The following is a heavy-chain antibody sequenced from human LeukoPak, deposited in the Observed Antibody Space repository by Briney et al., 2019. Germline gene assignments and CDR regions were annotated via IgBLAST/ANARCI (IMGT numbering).Heavy chain of an antibody. CDR2: IYPGDSDT. CDR3: AGADSSGYYGIDY. Sequence: GESLKISCKGSGYRFTSYWIGWVRQMPGKGLEWMGIIYPGDSDTRYSPSFQGQVTSSADKSISPAYLHWSSLKASDTAMYYCAGADSSGYYGIDYWGQGTLVTVSS. J-gene: IGHJ4*02. V-gene: IGHV5-51*01. D-gene: IGHD3-22*01. CDR1: GYRFTSYW.